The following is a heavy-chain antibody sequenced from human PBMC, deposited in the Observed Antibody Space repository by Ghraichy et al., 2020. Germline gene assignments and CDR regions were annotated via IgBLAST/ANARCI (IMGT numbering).Heavy chain of an antibody. CDR3: ARGRKSSGWYRGSWFDP. J-gene: IGHJ5*02. CDR1: GFTFSSYD. Sequence: GGSLRLSCAASGFTFSSYDMHWVRQATGKGLEWVSAIGTAGDTYYPGSVKGRFTISRENAKNSLYLQMNSLRAGDTAVYYCARGRKSSGWYRGSWFDPWGQGTLVTVSS. D-gene: IGHD6-19*01. CDR2: IGTAGDT. V-gene: IGHV3-13*01.